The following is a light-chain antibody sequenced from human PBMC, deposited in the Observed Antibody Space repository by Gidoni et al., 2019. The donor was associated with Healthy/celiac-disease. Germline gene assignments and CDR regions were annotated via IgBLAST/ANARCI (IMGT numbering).Light chain of an antibody. V-gene: IGLV3-1*01. CDR2: QGS. Sequence: SYELTQPPSVSVSPGQTASITCSGDKLGDKYACWYQQKPGQSPVLVIYQGSKRPSGIPERFSGSNSGNTATLTISGTQAMDEADYYCQAWDSSSNWVFGGGTKLTVL. CDR3: QAWDSSSNWV. CDR1: KLGDKY. J-gene: IGLJ3*02.